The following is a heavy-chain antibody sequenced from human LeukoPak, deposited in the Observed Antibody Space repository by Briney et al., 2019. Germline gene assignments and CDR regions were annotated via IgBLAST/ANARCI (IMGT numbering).Heavy chain of an antibody. Sequence: GASVKVSCKASGYTFTSYAMNWVRQAPGQGLEWMGWINTNTGNPTYAQGFTGRFVFSLDTSVSTAYLQISSLKAEDTAAYYCARVNWRDGYNPWFYYYYYMDVWGKGTTVTISS. CDR2: INTNTGNP. J-gene: IGHJ6*03. CDR3: ARVNWRDGYNPWFYYYYYMDV. CDR1: GYTFTSYA. D-gene: IGHD5-24*01. V-gene: IGHV7-4-1*02.